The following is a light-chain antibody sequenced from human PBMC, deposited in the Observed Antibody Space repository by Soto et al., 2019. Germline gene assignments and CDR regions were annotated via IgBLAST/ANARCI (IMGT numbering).Light chain of an antibody. CDR3: QQHNGY. J-gene: IGKJ2*01. CDR1: QSISTW. V-gene: IGKV1-5*01. Sequence: DIQMTQSPSTLSASVGDRVTITCRASQSISTWLSWYQQKPGKAPNLLIYAASSLKSGVPSRFSDSGSETEFTLTISSLQPDDFATYYCQQHNGYFGQGTKLEIK. CDR2: AAS.